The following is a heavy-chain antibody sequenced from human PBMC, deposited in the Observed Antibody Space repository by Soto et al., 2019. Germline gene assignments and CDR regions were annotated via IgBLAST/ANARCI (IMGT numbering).Heavy chain of an antibody. D-gene: IGHD2-2*01. CDR2: IRAYNDHT. CDR1: GYTFTSYG. J-gene: IGHJ6*02. Sequence: QVQLVQSGAEVKKPGASVKVSCKASGYTFTSYGINWVRQAPGQGLEWMGWIRAYNDHTNSAQKHQGRVTMTPEPSTSTGYMEMRSLRSDDKAVYYCAGDLPGVVLPDAMHKSCYYYYGMDVWGQGTTVTVFS. CDR3: AGDLPGVVLPDAMHKSCYYYYGMDV. V-gene: IGHV1-18*01.